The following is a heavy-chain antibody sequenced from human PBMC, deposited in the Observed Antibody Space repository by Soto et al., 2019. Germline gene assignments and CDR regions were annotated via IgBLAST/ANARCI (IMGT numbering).Heavy chain of an antibody. D-gene: IGHD2-15*01. CDR2: LGSADDP. CDR1: SFTLSAYD. CDR3: ARAYSGRLPRRADYYYAMDV. V-gene: IGHV3-13*05. Sequence: GGSLRLSCASSSFTLSAYDMHWVRQPNGKGLEWVSALGSADDPYYLGSVKGRFTISRENAKNSLYLQMNNLRAGDTAVYYCARAYSGRLPRRADYYYAMDVWGQGTTVTVSS. J-gene: IGHJ6*02.